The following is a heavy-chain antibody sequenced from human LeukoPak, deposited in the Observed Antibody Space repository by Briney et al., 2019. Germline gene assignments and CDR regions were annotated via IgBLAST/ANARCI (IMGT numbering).Heavy chain of an antibody. V-gene: IGHV3-48*01. J-gene: IGHJ6*03. CDR1: GFTFSSYA. D-gene: IGHD1-1*01. Sequence: GGSLRLSCAASGFTFSSYAMSWVRQAPGKGLEWVSYISNSSSTIYYADSAKGRATISRHNAKNSLYVQMNSLGAEDWAAYYCAREGSGRYFYYYYMDVWGKGTTVTISS. CDR3: AREGSGRYFYYYYMDV. CDR2: ISNSSSTI.